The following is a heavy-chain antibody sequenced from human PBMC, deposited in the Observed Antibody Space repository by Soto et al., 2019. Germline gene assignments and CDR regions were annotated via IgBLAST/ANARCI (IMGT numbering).Heavy chain of an antibody. Sequence: GASVKVSCKAAGYTFTSYAASCERQAPGQGLEWMGWIDTSTGHTNYAQKVQGRVTMTTDTSTNTVFMELRSLRSDDTALYYCARCSFSCYTGFEFWGQGTLVTVSS. CDR2: IDTSTGHT. D-gene: IGHD2-2*01. J-gene: IGHJ4*02. V-gene: IGHV1-18*01. CDR3: ARCSFSCYTGFEF. CDR1: GYTFTSYA.